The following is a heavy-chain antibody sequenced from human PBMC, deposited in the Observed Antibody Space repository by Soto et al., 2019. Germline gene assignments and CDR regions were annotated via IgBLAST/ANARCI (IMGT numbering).Heavy chain of an antibody. J-gene: IGHJ6*02. CDR3: ARDVHGYYDFWSGHYTDYYYYGMDV. Sequence: ASVKVSCKASGYTFTSYGISWVRQAPGQGLEWMGWISAYNGNTNYAQRLQGRVTMTTDTSTSTAYMELRSLRSDDTAVYYCARDVHGYYDFWSGHYTDYYYYGMDVWGQGTTVTVSS. CDR1: GYTFTSYG. D-gene: IGHD3-3*01. V-gene: IGHV1-18*04. CDR2: ISAYNGNT.